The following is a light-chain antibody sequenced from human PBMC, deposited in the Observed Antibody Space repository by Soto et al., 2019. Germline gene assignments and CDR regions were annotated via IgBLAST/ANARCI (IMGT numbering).Light chain of an antibody. CDR2: DVY. V-gene: IGLV2-8*01. CDR1: SSDVGGYHF. Sequence: QSALTQPPSASGSPGQSVTISCTGTSSDVGGYHFVSWYQQHPGKAPKLLIYDVYKRPSGVPDRFSGSKSGNTASLTVSGLQAEDEADYYCSSYAGSNNYVFGTGTKVTVL. CDR3: SSYAGSNNYV. J-gene: IGLJ1*01.